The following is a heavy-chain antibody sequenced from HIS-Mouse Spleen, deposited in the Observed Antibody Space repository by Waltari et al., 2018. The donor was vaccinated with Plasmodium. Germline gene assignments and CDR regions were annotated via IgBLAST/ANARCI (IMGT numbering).Heavy chain of an antibody. V-gene: IGHV3-21*01. CDR2: ISSSSSYI. CDR3: ARDRSAAALLGY. J-gene: IGHJ4*02. D-gene: IGHD6-13*01. Sequence: EVQLVESGGGLVKPGGSLSLSCAASGFLFSSYSMNWVRQAPGKGLEWVSSISSSSSYIYYADSVKGRFTISRDNAKNSLYLQMNSLRAEDTAVYYCARDRSAAALLGYWGQGTLVTVSS. CDR1: GFLFSSYS.